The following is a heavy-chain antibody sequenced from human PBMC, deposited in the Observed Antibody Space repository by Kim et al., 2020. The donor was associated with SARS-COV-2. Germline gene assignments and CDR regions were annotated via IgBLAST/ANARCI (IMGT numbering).Heavy chain of an antibody. V-gene: IGHV4-39*01. D-gene: IGHD3-22*01. Sequence: SETLSLTCTVSGGSISSSSYYWGWIRQPPGKGLEWIGNIYYSGSTYYNPSLKSRVTISVDTSKNQFSLKLSSVTAADTAVYYSASRGVTMIVVVTGVDAFDIWGQGTMVTVSS. CDR3: ASRGVTMIVVVTGVDAFDI. J-gene: IGHJ3*02. CDR1: GGSISSSSYY. CDR2: IYYSGST.